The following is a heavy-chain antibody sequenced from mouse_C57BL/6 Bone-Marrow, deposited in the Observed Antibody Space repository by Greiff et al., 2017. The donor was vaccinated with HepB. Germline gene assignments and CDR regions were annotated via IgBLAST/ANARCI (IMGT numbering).Heavy chain of an antibody. CDR1: GYTFTSFT. CDR2: INPSSGYT. V-gene: IGHV1-4*01. D-gene: IGHD1-1*01. Sequence: VQLQQSGAELARPGASVKMSCKASGYTFTSFTMHWVKQRPGQGLEWIGYINPSSGYTKYNQKFKDKATLTADKSSSTAYMQLSSLTSEDSAVYYCARDYYGSSYAWFAYWGQGTLVTVSA. J-gene: IGHJ3*01. CDR3: ARDYYGSSYAWFAY.